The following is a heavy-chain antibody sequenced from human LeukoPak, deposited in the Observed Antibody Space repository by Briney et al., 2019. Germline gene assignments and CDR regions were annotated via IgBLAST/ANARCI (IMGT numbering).Heavy chain of an antibody. J-gene: IGHJ4*02. CDR3: ASVQGHFDY. V-gene: IGHV1-69*13. CDR2: IIPIFGTA. Sequence: ASVKDSCKASGGTFSSYAISWVRQAPGQGLEWMGGIIPIFGTANYAQKFQGRVTTTADESTSTAYMELSSLRSEDTAVYYCASVQGHFDYWGQGTLVTVSS. CDR1: GGTFSSYA.